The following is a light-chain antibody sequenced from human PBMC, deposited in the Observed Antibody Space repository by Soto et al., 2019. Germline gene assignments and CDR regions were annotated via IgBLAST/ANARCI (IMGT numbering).Light chain of an antibody. J-gene: IGKJ1*01. V-gene: IGKV1-12*01. Sequence: DIQMTQSPSSVSASVGDRVTITCRASQGISRWLAWYQQRPGKAPKLLIYAASDLQSGAPSRFSGSGSGTYFNLTISSLQPEDFATYYCQQANSFPPTFGQGTKVEIK. CDR3: QQANSFPPT. CDR1: QGISRW. CDR2: AAS.